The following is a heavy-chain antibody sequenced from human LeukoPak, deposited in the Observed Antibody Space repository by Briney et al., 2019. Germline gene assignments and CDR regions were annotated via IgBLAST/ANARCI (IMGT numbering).Heavy chain of an antibody. V-gene: IGHV4-38-2*02. J-gene: IGHJ1*01. CDR3: VANGWYSLEH. CDR1: GYSISSGYY. Sequence: SETLSLTCTVSGYSISSGYYWGWIRQPPGKGLEWIGSIYHSGNTNYNPSLKSRVTLSVDKSKNQLSLKVNSVTAADTAVYYCVANGWYSLEHWGQGTLVIVSS. CDR2: IYHSGNT. D-gene: IGHD6-19*01.